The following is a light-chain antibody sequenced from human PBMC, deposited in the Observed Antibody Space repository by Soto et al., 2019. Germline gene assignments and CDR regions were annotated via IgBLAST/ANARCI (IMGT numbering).Light chain of an antibody. CDR1: SSDVGSYNF. J-gene: IGLJ2*01. Sequence: QSVLTQPASVSGSPGQSITISFTGTSSDVGSYNFVSWFQQHPGKVPKLIIYEGTERPSGVSNRFSASKSGNTASLTISGLQPEDEADYYCCSYAGPSTIFGGGTKLTVL. V-gene: IGLV2-23*01. CDR3: CSYAGPSTI. CDR2: EGT.